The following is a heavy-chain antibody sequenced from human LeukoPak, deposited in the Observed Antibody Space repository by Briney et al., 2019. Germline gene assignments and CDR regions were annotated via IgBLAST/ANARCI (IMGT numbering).Heavy chain of an antibody. CDR1: GGTFSSYA. CDR3: ARALLWFGELLYLDY. Sequence: EASVKVSCKASGGTFSSYAISWVRQAPGQGLEWMGGIIPIFGTANYAQKFQGRVTITADESTSTAYMELSSLRSEDTAVYYCARALLWFGELLYLDYWGQGTLVTVSS. J-gene: IGHJ4*02. V-gene: IGHV1-69*13. CDR2: IIPIFGTA. D-gene: IGHD3-10*01.